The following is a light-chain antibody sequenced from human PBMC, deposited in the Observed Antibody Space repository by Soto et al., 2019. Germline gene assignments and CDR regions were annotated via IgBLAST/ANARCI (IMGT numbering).Light chain of an antibody. Sequence: QSVLTQPPSVSGAPGQRVTISCTGSSSNIGAGYDVHWYQQLPGTAPKLLIYGNSNRPSGVPDRLSGSKSGTSAPLAITGLQAEDEADYYCQSYYSSLSGSNVVFGGGTKLKVL. CDR1: SSNIGAGYD. V-gene: IGLV1-40*01. CDR3: QSYYSSLSGSNVV. CDR2: GNS. J-gene: IGLJ2*01.